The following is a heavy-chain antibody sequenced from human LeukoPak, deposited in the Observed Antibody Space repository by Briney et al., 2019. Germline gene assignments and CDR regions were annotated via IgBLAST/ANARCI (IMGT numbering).Heavy chain of an antibody. CDR2: ISAYNGNT. V-gene: IGHV1-18*01. J-gene: IGHJ4*02. CDR3: ARSEDIVVVVAAYLLY. D-gene: IGHD2-15*01. Sequence: ASVKVSCKASGYTFTSYGISWVRQAPGQGLEWMGWISAYNGNTNYAQRLQGRVTMTTDISTSTAYMELRSLRSDDTAVYYCARSEDIVVVVAAYLLYWGQGTLVTVSS. CDR1: GYTFTSYG.